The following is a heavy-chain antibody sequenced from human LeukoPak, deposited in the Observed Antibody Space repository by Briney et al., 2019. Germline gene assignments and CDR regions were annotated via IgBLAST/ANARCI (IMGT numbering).Heavy chain of an antibody. D-gene: IGHD6-19*01. CDR3: ARDRGSGWYQDY. J-gene: IGHJ4*02. CDR2: ISYDGSNK. V-gene: IGHV3-30-3*01. Sequence: GGSLRLSCAASGFTFSSYAMHWVRQAPGKGLEWVAVISYDGSNKYYADSVKGRFTISRDNSKNTLYLQMNSLRAEDTAVYYCARDRGSGWYQDYWGQGTLVTVSS. CDR1: GFTFSSYA.